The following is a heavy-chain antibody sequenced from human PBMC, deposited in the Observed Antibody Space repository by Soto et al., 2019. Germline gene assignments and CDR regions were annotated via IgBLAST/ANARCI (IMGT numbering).Heavy chain of an antibody. V-gene: IGHV4-30-4*01. Sequence: QVPLQESGPGLVKPSQTLSLTCTVSGGSISNDYFYWSWIRQPPGKGLEWIGYIHSSGRTYYNPSLKSRLDISIDTSKNPFSLKMTSVTAADTAVYFCARGGAIAHFYFDSWGQGMLVTVSS. CDR1: GGSISNDYFY. CDR2: IHSSGRT. D-gene: IGHD1-26*01. CDR3: ARGGAIAHFYFDS. J-gene: IGHJ4*02.